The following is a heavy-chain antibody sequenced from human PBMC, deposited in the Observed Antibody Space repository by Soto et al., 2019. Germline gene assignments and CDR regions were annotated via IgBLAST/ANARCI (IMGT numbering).Heavy chain of an antibody. V-gene: IGHV4-31*03. J-gene: IGHJ4*02. CDR2: IYYSGST. D-gene: IGHD2-2*01. Sequence: PSETLSLTCTVSGGSISSGGYYWSWIRQHPGKGLEWIGYIYYSGSTYYNPSLKSRVTISVDTSKNQFSLKLSSVTAADTAVYYCAREGVPAAMGFDYWGQGTLVTVSS. CDR3: AREGVPAAMGFDY. CDR1: GGSISSGGYY.